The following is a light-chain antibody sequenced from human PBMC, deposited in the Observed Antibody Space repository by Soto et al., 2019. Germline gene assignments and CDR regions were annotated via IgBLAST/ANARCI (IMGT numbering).Light chain of an antibody. Sequence: DIQMTQSPSTVSASVGDRVTITCRAIQSISSWLAWYQQKPGKAPNLLIQKASSLESGAPSRFSGSGSGTEFPLAISSLQPDDFGTYYWQQYSIFPLTFVGGTQVQLK. CDR1: QSISSW. CDR2: KAS. J-gene: IGKJ4*01. V-gene: IGKV1-5*03. CDR3: QQYSIFPLT.